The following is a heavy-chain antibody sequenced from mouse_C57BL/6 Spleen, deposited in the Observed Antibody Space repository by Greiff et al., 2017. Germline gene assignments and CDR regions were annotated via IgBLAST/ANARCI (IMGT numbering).Heavy chain of an antibody. Sequence: EVQLQQSGPELVKPGASVKISCKASGYTFTDYYMNWVKQSHGKSLEWIGDINPNNGGTSYNQKFKGKATLTVDKSSSTAYMELRSLTSEDSAVYYCARGRPYYSNYVSSYYFDYWGQGTTLTVSS. CDR1: GYTFTDYY. J-gene: IGHJ2*01. D-gene: IGHD2-5*01. V-gene: IGHV1-26*01. CDR2: INPNNGGT. CDR3: ARGRPYYSNYVSSYYFDY.